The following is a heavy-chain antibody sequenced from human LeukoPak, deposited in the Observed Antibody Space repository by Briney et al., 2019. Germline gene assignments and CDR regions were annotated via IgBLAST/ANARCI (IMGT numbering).Heavy chain of an antibody. CDR1: GFTFSSYW. Sequence: GGSLRLSCAASGFTFSSYWMHWVRQAPGKGLVWVSRINSDGSSTSYADSVKGRFSISRDNAKNTLYLQMNSLRAEDTAVYYCARDVQYYDFWSGFAAWGQGTLVTVSS. J-gene: IGHJ5*02. CDR2: INSDGSST. V-gene: IGHV3-74*01. D-gene: IGHD3-3*01. CDR3: ARDVQYYDFWSGFAA.